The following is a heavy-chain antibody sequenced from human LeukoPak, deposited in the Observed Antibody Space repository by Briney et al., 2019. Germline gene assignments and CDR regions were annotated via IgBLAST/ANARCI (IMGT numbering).Heavy chain of an antibody. J-gene: IGHJ6*02. CDR1: GGSFNDYY. CDR3: ARGESIFRV. D-gene: IGHD3-3*01. CDR2: ICHSGIT. V-gene: IGHV4-34*01. Sequence: SETLSLTCAVYGGSFNDYYWCWIRQSPGKGLEWIGEICHSGITNYNPSLKSRVTMSVDTSKNQFSLKLTSMTAADTAVYYCARGESIFRVWGQGTTVIVSS.